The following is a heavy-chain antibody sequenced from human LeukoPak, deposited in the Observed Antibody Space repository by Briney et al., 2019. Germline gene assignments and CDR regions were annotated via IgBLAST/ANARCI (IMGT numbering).Heavy chain of an antibody. J-gene: IGHJ4*02. CDR3: AKAPRGVVAGDPCYFDY. Sequence: PGGSLRLSCAASGFTFTIYNIHWVRQAPGKGLEWVAALSFDGTNEFYTDSVKGRFTISRDNAKNSLYLQMNSLRAEDTALYYCAKAPRGVVAGDPCYFDYWGQGTLVTVSS. D-gene: IGHD2-15*01. V-gene: IGHV3-30-3*01. CDR2: LSFDGTNE. CDR1: GFTFTIYN.